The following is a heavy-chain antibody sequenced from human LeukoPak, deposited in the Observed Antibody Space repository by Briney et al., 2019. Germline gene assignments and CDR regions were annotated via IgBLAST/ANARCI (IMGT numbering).Heavy chain of an antibody. J-gene: IGHJ3*02. Sequence: GGSLRLSCAASGFTFSNYSMNWIRQAPGKGLEWVSSISSSTSYIYYADSVKGRFTISKDNAKNSLYLQMNSLRAEDTAVYYCARPGYSYGYAFAFDIWGQGTMVTVSS. CDR1: GFTFSNYS. CDR3: ARPGYSYGYAFAFDI. V-gene: IGHV3-21*01. CDR2: ISSSTSYI. D-gene: IGHD5-18*01.